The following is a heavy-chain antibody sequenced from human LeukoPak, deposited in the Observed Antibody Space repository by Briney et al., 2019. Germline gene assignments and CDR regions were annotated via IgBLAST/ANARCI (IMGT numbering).Heavy chain of an antibody. V-gene: IGHV3-48*01. CDR1: GFTFSSYS. CDR3: ARDVRGGYCSSTSCYTSDAFDI. D-gene: IGHD2-2*02. J-gene: IGHJ3*02. CDR2: ISSSSSTI. Sequence: PGGSLRLSCAASGFTFSSYSMNSVRQAPGKGLEWVSYISSSSSTIYYADSVKGRFTISRDNAKNSLYLQMNSLRAEDTAVYYCARDVRGGYCSSTSCYTSDAFDIWGQGTMVTVSS.